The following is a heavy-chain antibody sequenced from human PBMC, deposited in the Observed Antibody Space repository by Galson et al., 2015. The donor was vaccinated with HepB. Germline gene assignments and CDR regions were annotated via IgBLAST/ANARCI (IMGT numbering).Heavy chain of an antibody. V-gene: IGHV1-18*01. CDR2: ISAYNGNT. CDR3: ARDDYYDSSGLPDQQYYYYGMDV. D-gene: IGHD3-22*01. Sequence: SVKVSCKASGYTFTSYGISWVRQAPGQGLEWMGWISAYNGNTNYAQKLQGRVTMTTDTSTSTAYMELRSLRSDDTAVYYCARDDYYDSSGLPDQQYYYYGMDVWGQGTTVTVSS. J-gene: IGHJ6*02. CDR1: GYTFTSYG.